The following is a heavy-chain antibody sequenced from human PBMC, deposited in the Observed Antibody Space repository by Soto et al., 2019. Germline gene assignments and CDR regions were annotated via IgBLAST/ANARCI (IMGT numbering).Heavy chain of an antibody. J-gene: IGHJ4*02. CDR2: INHSGNT. Sequence: SETLSLTCAVYGGSFSGYYWSWIRQPPGKGLEWIGEINHSGNTNYNPSLKSRVTISVDRSKSQFSLNLNSVTAADTAVYYCARPTGYYTRHFDSWGQGTLVTVSS. CDR1: GGSFSGYY. D-gene: IGHD3-3*01. V-gene: IGHV4-34*01. CDR3: ARPTGYYTRHFDS.